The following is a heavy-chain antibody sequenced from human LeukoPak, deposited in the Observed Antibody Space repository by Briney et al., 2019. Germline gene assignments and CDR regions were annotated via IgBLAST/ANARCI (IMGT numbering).Heavy chain of an antibody. CDR3: AINGVGYCSGGSCYRWFDP. D-gene: IGHD2-15*01. Sequence: PSETLSLTCAVYGGSFSGYYWSWIRQPPGKGLEWIGEINHSGSTNYNPSLKSRVTISVDTSKNQFSLKLSSVTAADTAVYYCAINGVGYCSGGSCYRWFDPWGQGTLVTVSS. J-gene: IGHJ5*02. V-gene: IGHV4-34*01. CDR2: INHSGST. CDR1: GGSFSGYY.